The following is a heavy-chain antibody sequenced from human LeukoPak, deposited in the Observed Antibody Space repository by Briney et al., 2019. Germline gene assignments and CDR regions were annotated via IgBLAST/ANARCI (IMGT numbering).Heavy chain of an antibody. D-gene: IGHD5-12*01. Sequence: SETLSLTCTVSGGSISSGGYYWSWIRQHPGKGLEWIGFIYYSGSTYYNPSLKSRVTISVDTSKNQFSLKLSSVTAADTAVYYCARVKKYIRGGYDPLPGGYWGQGTLVTVSS. CDR3: ARVKKYIRGGYDPLPGGY. V-gene: IGHV4-31*03. CDR1: GGSISSGGYY. J-gene: IGHJ4*02. CDR2: IYYSGST.